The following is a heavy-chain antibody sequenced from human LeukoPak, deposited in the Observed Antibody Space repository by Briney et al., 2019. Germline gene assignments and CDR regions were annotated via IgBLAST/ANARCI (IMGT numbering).Heavy chain of an antibody. CDR1: GFTFSSYA. J-gene: IGHJ4*02. D-gene: IGHD6-13*01. Sequence: GGSLRLSCAASGFTFSSYAMSWVRQAPGKGLEWVSVIWYDGSNKYYADSVKGRFTISRDSSKNTLYLQMDSLRSEDTAVYYCARDFFPIVDSSWYEIGYWGQGTLVTVSS. V-gene: IGHV3-33*08. CDR2: IWYDGSNK. CDR3: ARDFFPIVDSSWYEIGY.